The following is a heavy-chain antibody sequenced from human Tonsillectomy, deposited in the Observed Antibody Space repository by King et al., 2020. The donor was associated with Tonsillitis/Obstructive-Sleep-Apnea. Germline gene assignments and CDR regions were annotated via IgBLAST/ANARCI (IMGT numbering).Heavy chain of an antibody. J-gene: IGHJ3*02. CDR3: ARIRSGDYDVFDI. CDR2: XXXXXXX. CDR1: GLSXSTSGLC. Sequence: VTXQESGPAXVKPTQTLTLXXTXSGLSXSTSGLCVSXXRQXPXXXLXXXXXXXXXXXXXXTXXXKTXLTTSXXXPKNQVVXTXXXMDPVDTATYYCARIRSGDYDVFDIWGQGTMVTVSS. D-gene: IGHD7-27*01. V-gene: IGHV2-70*13.